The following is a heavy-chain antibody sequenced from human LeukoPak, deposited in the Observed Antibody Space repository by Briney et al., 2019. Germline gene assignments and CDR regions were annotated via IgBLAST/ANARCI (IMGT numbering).Heavy chain of an antibody. CDR1: GGTFSSYA. J-gene: IGHJ4*02. CDR3: ARPPNRLAVAGSY. CDR2: INTNTGNP. D-gene: IGHD6-19*01. Sequence: ASVKVPCKASGGTFSSYAMNWVRQAPGQGLEWMGWINTNTGNPTYAQGFTGRFVFSLDTSVSTAYLQISSLKAEDTAVYYCARPPNRLAVAGSYWGQGTLVTVSS. V-gene: IGHV7-4-1*02.